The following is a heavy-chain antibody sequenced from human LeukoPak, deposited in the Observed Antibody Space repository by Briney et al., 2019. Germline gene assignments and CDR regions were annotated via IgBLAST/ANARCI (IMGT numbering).Heavy chain of an antibody. CDR2: ISAYNGNT. D-gene: IGHD2-8*01. CDR3: TRTVLDCKNGVCYDY. V-gene: IGHV1-18*01. Sequence: ASVKVSCKASGYTFTSYGIGWVRQAPGQGLEWMGWISAYNGNTNYAQKLQGRVTMTTDTSTSTAYMELRSLRSDDTAVYYCTRTVLDCKNGVCYDYWGQGTLVTVSS. J-gene: IGHJ4*02. CDR1: GYTFTSYG.